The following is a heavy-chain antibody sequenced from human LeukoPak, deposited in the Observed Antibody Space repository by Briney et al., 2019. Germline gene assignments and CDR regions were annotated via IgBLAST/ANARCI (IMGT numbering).Heavy chain of an antibody. CDR2: IYYSGST. V-gene: IGHV4-59*01. D-gene: IGHD6-6*01. CDR1: GGSISSYY. Sequence: PSETLSLTCTVSGGSISSYYWSWIRQPPGKGLEWIGDIYYSGSTNYNPSLKSRVTISVDTSKNQFSLKLSSVTAADTAVYYCARDRSSSSVRGAFDIWGQGTMVTVSS. CDR3: ARDRSSSSVRGAFDI. J-gene: IGHJ3*02.